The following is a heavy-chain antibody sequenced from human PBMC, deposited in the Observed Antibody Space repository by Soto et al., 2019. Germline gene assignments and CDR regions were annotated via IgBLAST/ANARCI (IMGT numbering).Heavy chain of an antibody. J-gene: IGHJ6*02. CDR3: ARIFSYYYGSGSYSYYYGMDV. D-gene: IGHD3-10*01. CDR2: IIPIFATA. V-gene: IGHV1-69*13. Sequence: SVKVSGKASGGTFSGYAISWVRQAPGQGVEWMGGIIPIFATANYAQKFQGRVTITADESTRTAYMELSSLRSEDTTVYYYARIFSYYYGSGSYSYYYGMDVWGQGTTVTVSS. CDR1: GGTFSGYA.